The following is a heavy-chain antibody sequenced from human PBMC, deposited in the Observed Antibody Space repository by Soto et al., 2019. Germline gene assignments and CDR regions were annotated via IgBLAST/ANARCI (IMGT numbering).Heavy chain of an antibody. CDR2: INPNSGGT. CDR1: GYTFTGYY. CDR3: ARTRPVLLWFGEPPRRSHPEFDP. D-gene: IGHD3-10*01. J-gene: IGHJ5*02. V-gene: IGHV1-2*02. Sequence: SGKVSCKASGYTFTGYYMHWVRQAPGQGLEWMGWINPNSGGTNYAQKFQGRVTMTRDTSISTAYMELSRLRSDDTAVYYCARTRPVLLWFGEPPRRSHPEFDPWGQGTLVTVSS.